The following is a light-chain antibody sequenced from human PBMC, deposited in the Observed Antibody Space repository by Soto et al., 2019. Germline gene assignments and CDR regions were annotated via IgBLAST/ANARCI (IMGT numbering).Light chain of an antibody. CDR1: QSVSSSY. CDR2: GAS. V-gene: IGKV3-20*01. J-gene: IGKJ5*01. CDR3: QQYGSSPPIT. Sequence: IVVSQSPGTLSLSQGERATLSCRASQSVSSSYLAWYQQKPGQAPRLLIYGASSRATGIPDRFSGSGSGTDFTLTISRLEPEDFAVYYCQQYGSSPPITFGQGTRLEIK.